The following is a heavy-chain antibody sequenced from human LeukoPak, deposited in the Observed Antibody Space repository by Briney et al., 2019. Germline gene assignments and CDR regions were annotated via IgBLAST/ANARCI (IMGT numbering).Heavy chain of an antibody. CDR2: IYYSGST. D-gene: IGHD1-14*01. V-gene: IGHV4-59*12. CDR3: ARGRNLGFFDY. J-gene: IGHJ4*02. CDR1: GGSISSYY. Sequence: SETLSLTCTVSGGSISSYYWSWIRQPPGKGLEWIGYIYYSGSTNYNPSLKSRVTISVDASNNQFSLKLSSVTVADTAVYYCARGRNLGFFDYWGQGTPVTVSS.